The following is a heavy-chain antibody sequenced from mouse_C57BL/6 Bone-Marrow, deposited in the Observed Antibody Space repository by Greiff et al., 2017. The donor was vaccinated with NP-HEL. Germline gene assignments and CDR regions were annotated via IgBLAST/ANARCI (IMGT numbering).Heavy chain of an antibody. V-gene: IGHV14-4*01. CDR1: GFNIKDDY. CDR2: IDPENGDT. J-gene: IGHJ3*01. CDR3: AYHDHAY. D-gene: IGHD2-10*01. Sequence: EVQLQQSGAELVRPGASVKLSCTASGFNIKDDYMHWVKQRPEQGLEWIGWIDPENGDTEYASKFQGKATITTDTSSNTAYLQLSSLTSEDTAVYYCAYHDHAYWGQGTLVTVSA.